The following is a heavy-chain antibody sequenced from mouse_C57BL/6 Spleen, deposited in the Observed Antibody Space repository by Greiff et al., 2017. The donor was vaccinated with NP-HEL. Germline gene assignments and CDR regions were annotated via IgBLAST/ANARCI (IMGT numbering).Heavy chain of an antibody. J-gene: IGHJ3*01. D-gene: IGHD1-1*01. V-gene: IGHV5-17*01. CDR3: ATSHYYGSSPFAY. CDR1: GFTFSDYG. Sequence: EVKLVESGGGLVKPGGSLKLSCAASGFTFSDYGMHWVRQAPEKGLEWVAYISSGSSTIYYADTVKGRFTISRDNAKNTLFLQMTSLRSEDTAMYYCATSHYYGSSPFAYWGQGTLVTVSA. CDR2: ISSGSSTI.